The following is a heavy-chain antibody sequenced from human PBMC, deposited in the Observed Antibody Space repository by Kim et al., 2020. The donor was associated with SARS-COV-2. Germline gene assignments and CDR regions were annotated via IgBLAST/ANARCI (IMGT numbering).Heavy chain of an antibody. V-gene: IGHV3-23*01. CDR1: GFTFSSYA. J-gene: IGHJ6*02. D-gene: IGHD2-15*01. Sequence: GGSLRLSCAASGFTFSSYAMSWVRQAPGKGLEWVSAISGSGGSTYYADSVKGRFTISRDNSKNTLYLQMNSLRAEDTAVYYCAKDGGGKWSIYYYYYGMDVWGQGTTVTVSS. CDR3: AKDGGGKWSIYYYYYGMDV. CDR2: ISGSGGST.